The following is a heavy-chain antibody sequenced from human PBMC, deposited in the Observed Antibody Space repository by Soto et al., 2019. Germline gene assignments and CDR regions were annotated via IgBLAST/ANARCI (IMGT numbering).Heavy chain of an antibody. CDR1: GFTFSSYA. D-gene: IGHD2-2*01. CDR3: ARDLSHIVLVPAAVWFGEANNALDI. Sequence: PGGSLRLSCAASGFTFSSYAMHWVRQAPGKGLEWVAVISYDGSNKYYADSVKGRFTISRDNSKNTLYLQMNSLRAEDTAVYYCARDLSHIVLVPAAVWFGEANNALDIWGQGTMVTVSS. CDR2: ISYDGSNK. V-gene: IGHV3-30-3*01. J-gene: IGHJ3*02.